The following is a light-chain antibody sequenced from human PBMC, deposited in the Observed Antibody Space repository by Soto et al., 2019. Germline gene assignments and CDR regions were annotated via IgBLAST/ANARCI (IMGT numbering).Light chain of an antibody. CDR3: SSYTSSSTLV. J-gene: IGLJ3*02. CDR2: EVT. Sequence: QSALTQPASVSGSPGQSITISCTGTSSDVGSYNYVSWYRQHPGKAPKLMIYEVTNRPSGVSKRFSGSKSGNTASLTISGLQAEDEADYYCSSYTSSSTLVFGGGTKLTVL. V-gene: IGLV2-14*01. CDR1: SSDVGSYNY.